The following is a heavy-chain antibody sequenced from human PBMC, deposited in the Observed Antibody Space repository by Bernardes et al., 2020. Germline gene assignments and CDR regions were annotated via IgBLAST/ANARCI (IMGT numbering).Heavy chain of an antibody. V-gene: IGHV3-48*02. D-gene: IGHD6-13*01. Sequence: GGSLRLSCAASGFTFSSYSMNWVRQAPGKGLEWVSYISSSSSTIYYADSVKGRFTISRDNAKNSLYLQMNSLRDEDTAVYYCARDVEQLLTVSSSGMDVWGKGTTVTVSS. CDR3: ARDVEQLLTVSSSGMDV. J-gene: IGHJ6*04. CDR1: GFTFSSYS. CDR2: ISSSSSTI.